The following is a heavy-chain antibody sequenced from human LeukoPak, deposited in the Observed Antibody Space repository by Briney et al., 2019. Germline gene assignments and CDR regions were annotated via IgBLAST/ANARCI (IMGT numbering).Heavy chain of an antibody. J-gene: IGHJ6*04. CDR2: XNSDGSST. D-gene: IGHD6-6*01. CDR1: GFTFSSYW. Sequence: GGSLRLSCAASGFTFSSYWMHWVRQAPGEGXXXXXXXNSDGSSTSYADSVKGRFTISRDNAKNTLYLQMNSLRAEDTAVYYCARDRPLTDYYYYGMDVWGKGTTVTVSS. CDR3: ARDRPLTDYYYYGMDV. V-gene: IGHV3-74*01.